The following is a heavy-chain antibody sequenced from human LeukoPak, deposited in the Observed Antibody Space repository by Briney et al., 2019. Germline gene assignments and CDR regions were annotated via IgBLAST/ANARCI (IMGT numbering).Heavy chain of an antibody. Sequence: SLKVSCKPSVGTFSSYAISWVRQTPGERLEWMGGIIPIFGTANYAQKFQGRVTITADKSTSTAYMELSSLRSEDTAVYYCARGKQLWLPYYFDYWGQGTLVTVSS. CDR2: IIPIFGTA. D-gene: IGHD5-18*01. V-gene: IGHV1-69*06. CDR1: VGTFSSYA. CDR3: ARGKQLWLPYYFDY. J-gene: IGHJ4*02.